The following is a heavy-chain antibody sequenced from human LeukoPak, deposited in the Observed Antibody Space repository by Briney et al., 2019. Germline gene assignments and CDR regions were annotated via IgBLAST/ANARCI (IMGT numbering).Heavy chain of an antibody. CDR3: ARGRCSSTSCYKGLAAYFDY. CDR2: ISSSSSYI. J-gene: IGHJ4*02. V-gene: IGHV3-21*01. CDR1: GFTFSSYS. Sequence: PGGSLRLSCAASGFTFSSYSMNWVRQAPGKGLEWVSSISSSSSYIYYADSVKGRFTIFRGNAKNSLYLQMNSLRAEDTAVYYCARGRCSSTSCYKGLAAYFDYWGQGTLVTVSS. D-gene: IGHD2-2*02.